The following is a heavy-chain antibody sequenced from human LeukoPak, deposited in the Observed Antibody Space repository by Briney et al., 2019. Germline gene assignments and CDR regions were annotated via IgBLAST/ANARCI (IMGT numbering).Heavy chain of an antibody. Sequence: SETLSLTCTVSGYSISSGYYWGWIRQPPGKGLEWIGSSYHSGSTNYNPSLKSRVTMSVDTSKNQFSLKLSSVTAADTAVYYCARDSSGYKTEYYFDYWGQGTLVTVSS. CDR2: SYHSGST. CDR3: ARDSSGYKTEYYFDY. J-gene: IGHJ4*02. V-gene: IGHV4-38-2*02. D-gene: IGHD3-22*01. CDR1: GYSISSGYY.